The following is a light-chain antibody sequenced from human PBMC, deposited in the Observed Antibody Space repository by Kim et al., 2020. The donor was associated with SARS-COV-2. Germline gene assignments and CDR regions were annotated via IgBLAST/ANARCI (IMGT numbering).Light chain of an antibody. V-gene: IGKV1-33*01. CDR1: QDISDY. J-gene: IGKJ5*01. Sequence: ASVGDRVTITCQASQDISDYLNWYQQKPGKAPKLLIYDASNLETGVPSRFSGSGSGTDFTFTISSLQPEDIATYYCQQYDNLLITFGQGTRLEIK. CDR3: QQYDNLLIT. CDR2: DAS.